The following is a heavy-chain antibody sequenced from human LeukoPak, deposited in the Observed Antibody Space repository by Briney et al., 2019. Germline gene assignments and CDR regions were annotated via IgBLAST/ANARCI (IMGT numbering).Heavy chain of an antibody. J-gene: IGHJ4*02. CDR3: ARDQGGCSSTSCYDFDY. CDR1: GGSISTYY. CDR2: IYYTGNT. V-gene: IGHV4-59*12. Sequence: SETLSLTCTVSGGSISTYYWNWIRQPPGKGLEWIGYIYYTGNTYYNPSLKSRVSISVDTSKNQFSLKLSSVTAADTAVYYCARDQGGCSSTSCYDFDYWGQGTLVTVSS. D-gene: IGHD2-2*01.